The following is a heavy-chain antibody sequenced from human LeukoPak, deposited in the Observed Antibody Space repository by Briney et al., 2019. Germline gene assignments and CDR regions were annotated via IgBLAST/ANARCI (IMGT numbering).Heavy chain of an antibody. CDR1: GFTFSSYW. V-gene: IGHV3-7*01. Sequence: GGSLRLSCAASGFTFSSYWMSWVRQAPGKGLEWVANIKQDGSEKYYVDSVKGRFTISRDNAKNSLYLQMNSLRAEGTAVYYCARDPKKYYDFWSGYLDAFDIWGQGTMVTVSS. D-gene: IGHD3-3*01. CDR3: ARDPKKYYDFWSGYLDAFDI. J-gene: IGHJ3*02. CDR2: IKQDGSEK.